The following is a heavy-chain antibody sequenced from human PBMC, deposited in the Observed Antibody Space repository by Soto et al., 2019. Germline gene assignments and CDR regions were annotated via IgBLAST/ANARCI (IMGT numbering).Heavy chain of an antibody. Sequence: ASVKVSCKASGYTFTSYDINWVRQATGQGLEWMVWMNPNSGNTGYAQKFQGRVTMTRNTSISTAYMELSSLRSEDTAVYYCAKTPRDDSNSKRPSPPKYYFDYWGQGTLVTVSS. J-gene: IGHJ4*02. CDR2: MNPNSGNT. CDR1: GYTFTSYD. D-gene: IGHD3-22*01. CDR3: AKTPRDDSNSKRPSPPKYYFDY. V-gene: IGHV1-8*01.